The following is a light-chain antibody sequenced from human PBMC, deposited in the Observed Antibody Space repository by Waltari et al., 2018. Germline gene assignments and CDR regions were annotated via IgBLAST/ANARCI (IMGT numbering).Light chain of an antibody. J-gene: IGLJ2*01. Sequence: QSVLTQPPSVSGAPGQRVTISCTGNRSKIGAGYDVHWYQQVPGTAPKLLIHGNNIRPSGVSDRFSGSKSVTSASLAITGLQGEEEADYYCQSYDITRQMVFGGGTKLTVL. V-gene: IGLV1-40*01. CDR1: RSKIGAGYD. CDR3: QSYDITRQMV. CDR2: GNN.